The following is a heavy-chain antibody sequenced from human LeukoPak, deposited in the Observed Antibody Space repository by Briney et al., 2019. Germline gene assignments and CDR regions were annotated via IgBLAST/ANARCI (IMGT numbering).Heavy chain of an antibody. CDR2: IYYRGST. CDR3: ARSDGDTSGYADY. V-gene: IGHV4-61*01. CDR1: GGSVSSGSYY. J-gene: IGHJ4*02. Sequence: PETLSLTCTVSGGSVSSGSYYWSWIRQPPGKGLEWIGYIYYRGSTDYNPSLKSRVTISIDTSKNQFSLKLSSVTAADTAMYYCARSDGDTSGYADYWGQGTLVTVSS. D-gene: IGHD3-22*01.